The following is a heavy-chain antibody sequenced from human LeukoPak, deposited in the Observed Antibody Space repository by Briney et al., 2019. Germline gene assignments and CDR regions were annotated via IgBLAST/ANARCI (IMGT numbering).Heavy chain of an antibody. V-gene: IGHV4-39*07. D-gene: IGHD6-19*01. Sequence: SETLSLTCTVSGGSIRSSTDYWGWIRQPPGKELEWIGSIYYSGSTYYNPSFKSRVTISVDTSKNQFSLKLSSVTAADTAVYYCARGGIAVAGFDYWGQGTLVTVSS. CDR3: ARGGIAVAGFDY. CDR1: GGSIRSSTDY. J-gene: IGHJ4*02. CDR2: IYYSGST.